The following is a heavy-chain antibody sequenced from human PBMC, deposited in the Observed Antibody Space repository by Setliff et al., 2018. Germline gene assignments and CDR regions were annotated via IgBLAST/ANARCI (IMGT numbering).Heavy chain of an antibody. CDR2: IYYSGST. CDR3: AGAPLLYSDSSGLSGTFDI. D-gene: IGHD3-22*01. CDR1: GGSISSGDYY. Sequence: TSETLSLTCTVSGGSISSGDYYWSWIRQPPGKGLEFVGYIYYSGSTYYNPSLKSRVTISIDTSKNQFSLKVNSVTAADTAVYYCAGAPLLYSDSSGLSGTFDIWGQGTMVT. V-gene: IGHV4-30-4*08. J-gene: IGHJ3*02.